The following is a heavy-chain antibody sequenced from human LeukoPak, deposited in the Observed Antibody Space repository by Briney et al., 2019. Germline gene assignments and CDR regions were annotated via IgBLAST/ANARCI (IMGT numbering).Heavy chain of an antibody. D-gene: IGHD5-18*01. CDR2: INPNSGGT. CDR1: GYTFTGYY. J-gene: IGHJ4*02. CDR3: AREGDTAMDNPFDY. Sequence: ASVKVSRKASGYTFTGYYMHWVRQAPGQGLEWMGRINPNSGGTNYAQKFQGRVTMTRDTSISTAYMELSRLRSDDTAVYYCAREGDTAMDNPFDYWGQGTLVTVSS. V-gene: IGHV1-2*06.